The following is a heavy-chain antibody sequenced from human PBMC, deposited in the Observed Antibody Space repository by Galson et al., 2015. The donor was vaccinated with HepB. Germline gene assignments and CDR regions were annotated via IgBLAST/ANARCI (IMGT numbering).Heavy chain of an antibody. CDR1: GFTFSSYG. J-gene: IGHJ6*02. Sequence: SLRLSCAASGFTFSSYGMHWVRQAPGKGLEWVAVISYDGSNKYYADSVKGRFTISRDNSKNTLYLQMNSLRAEDTAVYYCAKATMSYYYYYYYGMDVWGQGTTVTVSS. CDR2: ISYDGSNK. CDR3: AKATMSYYYYYYYGMDV. V-gene: IGHV3-30*18. D-gene: IGHD3-10*01.